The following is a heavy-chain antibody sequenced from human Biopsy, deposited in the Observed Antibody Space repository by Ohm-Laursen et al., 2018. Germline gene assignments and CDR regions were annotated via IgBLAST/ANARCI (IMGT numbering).Heavy chain of an antibody. CDR1: GGTFINYA. CDR3: ARGPHSGSHSCFDY. V-gene: IGHV1-69*13. Sequence: AASVKVSCKASGGTFINYAVGWVRQAPGQGLEWMGGIIPMFGTANYAQMFQGRVTISADESTSTSYMELSSLTTEDTAIYYCARGPHSGSHSCFDYWGRGTLVTVSS. J-gene: IGHJ4*02. CDR2: IIPMFGTA. D-gene: IGHD1-26*01.